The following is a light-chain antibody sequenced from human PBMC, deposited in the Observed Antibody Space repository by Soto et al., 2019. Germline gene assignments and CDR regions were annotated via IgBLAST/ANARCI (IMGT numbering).Light chain of an antibody. CDR3: SSYTRSSTSYV. V-gene: IGLV2-14*01. Sequence: QSLLTQPASLSGSPGQSITISCTGTSSDVGGYNYVSWYQQHPGKAPKLMIYEVSNRPSRVSNRFSGSKSGNTASLTISGLQAEDEADYYCSSYTRSSTSYVFGTGTKVTVL. J-gene: IGLJ1*01. CDR2: EVS. CDR1: SSDVGGYNY.